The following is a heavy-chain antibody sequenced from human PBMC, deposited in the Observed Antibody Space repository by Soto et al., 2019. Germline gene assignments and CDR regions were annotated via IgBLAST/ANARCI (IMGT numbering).Heavy chain of an antibody. CDR1: GYTFTNYG. V-gene: IGHV1-18*01. CDR2: ISAYNGKT. CDR3: SRDYYDSRGYYPGYDFFQH. J-gene: IGHJ1*01. Sequence: ASVKVACKASGYTFTNYGISWVRQAPGRGLEWMGWISAYNGKTNYAQRLQDRVTMTTDTSTSTAYMELRSMRSDDTAVYYCSRDYYDSRGYYPGYDFFQHWGQGTLVTVSA. D-gene: IGHD3-22*01.